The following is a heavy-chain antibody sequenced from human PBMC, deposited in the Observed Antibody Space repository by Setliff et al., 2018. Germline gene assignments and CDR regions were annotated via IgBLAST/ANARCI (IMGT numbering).Heavy chain of an antibody. J-gene: IGHJ6*02. D-gene: IGHD2-15*01. CDR3: ARDENCSGGTCHIYYHHGMDV. CDR2: VIPMSTTP. CDR1: GDTFRSYA. V-gene: IGHV1-69*13. Sequence: GASVKVSCKVSGDTFRSYALTWVRQAPGQGLEWMGGVIPMSTTPRYAQKFQGRITITADESTRTVYMELTSLRSEDTAVYYCARDENCSGGTCHIYYHHGMDVWGQGTTVTVSS.